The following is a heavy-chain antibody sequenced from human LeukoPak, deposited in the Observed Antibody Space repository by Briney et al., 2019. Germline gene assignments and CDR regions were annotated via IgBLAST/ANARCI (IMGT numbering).Heavy chain of an antibody. J-gene: IGHJ4*02. V-gene: IGHV3-30*04. CDR2: ISYDGSNK. Sequence: PGRSLRLSCAASGFTFSSYAMHWVRQAPGKGLEWVAVISYDGSNKYYADSVKGRFTISRDNSKNTLYLQTNSLRAEDTAVYYCARAYLRLGELSALDYWGQGTLVTVSS. D-gene: IGHD3-16*02. CDR3: ARAYLRLGELSALDY. CDR1: GFTFSSYA.